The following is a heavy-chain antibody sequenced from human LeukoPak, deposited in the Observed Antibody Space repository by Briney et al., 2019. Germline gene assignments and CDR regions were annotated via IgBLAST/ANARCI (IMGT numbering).Heavy chain of an antibody. V-gene: IGHV4-31*03. D-gene: IGHD3-9*01. Sequence: SETLSLTCSASGGSITSGGYYWTWIRQHPEKGLEWIGYVYHTGRIRYNPSLESRVSMSIDTSKSQFSLNLNSVTAADTAVYYCARGLGDSFGFDYWGRGTLVTVSS. CDR1: GGSITSGGYY. CDR3: ARGLGDSFGFDY. CDR2: VYHTGRI. J-gene: IGHJ4*02.